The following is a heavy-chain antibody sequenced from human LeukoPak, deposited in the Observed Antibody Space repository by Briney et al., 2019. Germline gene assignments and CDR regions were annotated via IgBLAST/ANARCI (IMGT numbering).Heavy chain of an antibody. J-gene: IGHJ6*02. CDR1: GGSISGHY. Sequence: SETLSLTCTVSGGSISGHYWTWIRRPPGKGLEWIGQIHYSGRPDYNPSLKSRVTISVDTSKNQLSLKVTSVTGADTAVYYCARFGVDYDMDVWGQGTTVTVSS. CDR3: ARFGVDYDMDV. V-gene: IGHV4-59*11. CDR2: IHYSGRP. D-gene: IGHD3-16*01.